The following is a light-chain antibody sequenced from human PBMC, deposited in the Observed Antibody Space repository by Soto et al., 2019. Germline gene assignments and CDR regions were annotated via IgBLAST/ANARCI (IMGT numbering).Light chain of an antibody. CDR1: QSISSY. V-gene: IGKV1-39*01. CDR3: QQSYSTLT. J-gene: IGKJ3*01. Sequence: DIQMTQSPSSLSASVGDRVTITCRASQSISSYLNWYQQKPGKAPKLLFYAASSLQSGVPSRFSGSGSGTDFTLTISSLQPEYFATYYCQQSYSTLTFGPGTKVDIK. CDR2: AAS.